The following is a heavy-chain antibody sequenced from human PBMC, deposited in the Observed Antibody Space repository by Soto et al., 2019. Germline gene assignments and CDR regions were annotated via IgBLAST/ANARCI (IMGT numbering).Heavy chain of an antibody. V-gene: IGHV4-59*08. CDR3: ARRSIAVAGLDY. D-gene: IGHD6-19*01. CDR2: IYYSGST. CDR1: GGSISSYY. J-gene: IGHJ4*02. Sequence: PETLSLTCTVSGGSISSYYWSWIRQPPGKGLEWIGYIYYSGSTNYNPSLKSRVTISVDTSKNQFSLKLSSVTAADTAVYYCARRSIAVAGLDYWGQGTLVTVSS.